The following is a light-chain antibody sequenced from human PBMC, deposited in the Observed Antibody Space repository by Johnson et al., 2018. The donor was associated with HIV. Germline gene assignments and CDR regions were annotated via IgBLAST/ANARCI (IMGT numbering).Light chain of an antibody. CDR2: DNN. CDR3: GTWDSSLTLYV. CDR1: SSNIGNNY. Sequence: QSVLTQPPSVSAAPGQKVTISCSGSSSNIGNNYVSWYQQLPGTAPKLLIYDNNKRPSGIPDRFSGSKSGTSATLAITGRPPGDEADYYCGTWDSSLTLYVFGTGTKVTVL. V-gene: IGLV1-51*01. J-gene: IGLJ1*01.